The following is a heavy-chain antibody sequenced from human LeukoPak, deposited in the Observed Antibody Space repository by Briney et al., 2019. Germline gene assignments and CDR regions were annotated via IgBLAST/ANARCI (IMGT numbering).Heavy chain of an antibody. J-gene: IGHJ6*02. Sequence: GGAPKILCKGSGYSFTSYWIRWVRQMPGEGLEGRGRFEPSDSYTNYSPPFQGHVTISADKSISPAYLQRSSLKAPDTAMYYCARRPKAARYGIDVWGQGTTVTVSS. CDR3: ARRPKAARYGIDV. CDR1: GYSFTSYW. V-gene: IGHV5-10-1*01. D-gene: IGHD6-13*01. CDR2: FEPSDSYT.